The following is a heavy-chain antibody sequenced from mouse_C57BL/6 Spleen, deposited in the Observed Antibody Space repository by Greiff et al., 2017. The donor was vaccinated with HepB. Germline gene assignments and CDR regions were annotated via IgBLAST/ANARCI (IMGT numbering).Heavy chain of an antibody. CDR2: IYPGSGST. CDR1: GYTFTSYW. CDR3: ARYGYDGVWFAY. D-gene: IGHD2-2*01. J-gene: IGHJ3*01. V-gene: IGHV1-55*01. Sequence: QVQLQQSGAELVKPGASVKMSCKASGYTFTSYWITWVKQRPGQGLEWIGDIYPGSGSTNYNEKFKSKATLTVDTSSSTAYMQLSSLTSEDSAVYYCARYGYDGVWFAYWGQGTLVTVSA.